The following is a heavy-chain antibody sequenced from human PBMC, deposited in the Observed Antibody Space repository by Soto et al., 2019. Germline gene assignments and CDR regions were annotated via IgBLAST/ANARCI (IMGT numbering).Heavy chain of an antibody. CDR1: GFSLSTSGVG. Sequence: QITLKESGPTLVKPTQTLTLTCTFSGFSLSTSGVGVGWIRQPPGKALEWLALIYWNDDKRYSPSLKSRLTIPKDTSKNQVVLTMTNMDPVDTATYYCAHSLDSYQEENWFDPWGQGTLVTVSS. CDR2: IYWNDDK. J-gene: IGHJ5*02. CDR3: AHSLDSYQEENWFDP. D-gene: IGHD5-18*01. V-gene: IGHV2-5*01.